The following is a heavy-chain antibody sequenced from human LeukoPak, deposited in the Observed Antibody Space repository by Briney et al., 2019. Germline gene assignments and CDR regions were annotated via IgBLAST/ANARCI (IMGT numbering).Heavy chain of an antibody. CDR3: ARDLFYYDSSGYYYMEDY. D-gene: IGHD3-22*01. V-gene: IGHV1-2*06. J-gene: IGHJ4*02. CDR2: INPNSGGT. Sequence: ASVKVSCKASGYTFTGYYMHWVRQAPGEGLEWMGRINPNSGGTNYAQKFQGRVTMNRDTSISTAYMELSRQRSDDTAVYYCARDLFYYDSSGYYYMEDYWGQGTLVTVSS. CDR1: GYTFTGYY.